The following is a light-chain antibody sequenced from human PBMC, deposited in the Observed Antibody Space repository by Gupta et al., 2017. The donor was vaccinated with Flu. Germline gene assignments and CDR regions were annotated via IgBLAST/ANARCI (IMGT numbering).Light chain of an antibody. Sequence: EIVLTQSPATLSCSPGESATLSCRASQTVTSYLAWYQQRPGQPPRLLISDASKRATGVPARFRGSGSGTDYTLIITSLEPEDSAVYYCQQRSNWDWSFGQGTRVEIK. CDR3: QQRSNWDWS. V-gene: IGKV3-11*01. CDR1: QTVTSY. J-gene: IGKJ1*01. CDR2: DAS.